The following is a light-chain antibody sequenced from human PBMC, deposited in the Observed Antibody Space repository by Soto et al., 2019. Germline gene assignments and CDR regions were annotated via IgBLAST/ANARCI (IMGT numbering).Light chain of an antibody. CDR1: SRDY. CDR2: DVI. V-gene: IGLV2-11*01. CDR3: CSYGSYTYV. J-gene: IGLJ1*01. Sequence: QSVLTQPRSVSGSPGQSVTISYTGGSRDYVSWYQQYPGKAPKLIIYDVIRRPSGVPDRFSGSRSDNTASLTISGLQAEDEADYYCCSYGSYTYVFGQGTKVTVL.